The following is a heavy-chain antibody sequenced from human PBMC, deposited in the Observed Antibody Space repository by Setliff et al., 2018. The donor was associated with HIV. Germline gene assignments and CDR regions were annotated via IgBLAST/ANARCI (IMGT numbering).Heavy chain of an antibody. Sequence: ASVKVSCKASGYTFINNYIHWVRQAPGKGLEWMGGIVPVFGRTNYAQKFQGRVTITADESTNTVYMELSGLRSDDTAVYYCATLIHIPQPLDYWGQGTLVTVSS. J-gene: IGHJ4*02. CDR3: ATLIHIPQPLDY. CDR2: IVPVFGRT. CDR1: GYTFINNY. V-gene: IGHV1-46*01.